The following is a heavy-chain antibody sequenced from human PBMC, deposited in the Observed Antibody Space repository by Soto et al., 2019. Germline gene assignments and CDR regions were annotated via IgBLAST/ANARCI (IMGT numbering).Heavy chain of an antibody. CDR3: AKDQGGGVRGVEEGYYYYYGMDV. Sequence: PGGSLRLSCAASGFTFSSYGMHLVRQAPGKGLEWVAVISYDGSNKYYADSVKGRFTISRDNSKNTLYLQMNSLRAEDTAVYYWAKDQGGGVRGVEEGYYYYYGMDVWGQGTTVTVSS. J-gene: IGHJ6*02. V-gene: IGHV3-30*18. CDR2: ISYDGSNK. CDR1: GFTFSSYG. D-gene: IGHD3-10*01.